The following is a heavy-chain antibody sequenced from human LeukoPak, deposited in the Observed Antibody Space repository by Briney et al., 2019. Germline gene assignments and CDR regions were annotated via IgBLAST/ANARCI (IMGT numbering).Heavy chain of an antibody. D-gene: IGHD2-15*01. CDR1: GFTFSSYG. CDR2: ISYDGSNK. Sequence: PGGSLRLSCAASGFTFSSYGMHWVRQAPGKGLEWVAVISYDGSNKYYADSVKGRFTISRDNSKNTLYLQMNSLRAEDTAVYYCAKDQGSGPSDYWGQGTLVTVSS. J-gene: IGHJ4*02. V-gene: IGHV3-30*18. CDR3: AKDQGSGPSDY.